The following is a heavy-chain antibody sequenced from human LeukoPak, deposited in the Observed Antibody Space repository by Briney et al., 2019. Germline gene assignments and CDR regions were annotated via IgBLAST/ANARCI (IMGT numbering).Heavy chain of an antibody. CDR2: IYYTET. Sequence: SETLSLTCTVSGGSFSNYYWSWIRQSPGKGLEWIGYIYYTETSYNPSLKSRVTISADTSNNQFSLKLYSVTAADTAVYYCATRKLGNDYWGQGTLVTVSS. CDR3: ATRKLGNDY. CDR1: GGSFSNYY. V-gene: IGHV4-59*01. J-gene: IGHJ4*02. D-gene: IGHD7-27*01.